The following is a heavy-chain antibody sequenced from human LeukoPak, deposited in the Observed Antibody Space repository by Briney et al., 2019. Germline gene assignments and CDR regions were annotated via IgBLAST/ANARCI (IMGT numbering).Heavy chain of an antibody. CDR1: GFTFSNAW. D-gene: IGHD3-10*01. CDR3: ASDIGD. V-gene: IGHV3-74*03. J-gene: IGHJ4*02. CDR2: ISSDGTIT. Sequence: GESLKISCAASGFTFSNAWMTWVRQAPGKGLVWLSRISSDGTITTYADPVKGRFTISRDDAKNTLYLQMNSLRAEDTAVYYCASDIGDWGQGTLVTVSS.